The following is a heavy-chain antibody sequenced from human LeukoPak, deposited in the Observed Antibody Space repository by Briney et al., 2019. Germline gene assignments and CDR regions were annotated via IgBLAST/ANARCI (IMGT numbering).Heavy chain of an antibody. V-gene: IGHV4-59*08. D-gene: IGHD3-10*01. J-gene: IGHJ4*02. CDR3: ARHGSSYSFDC. CDR2: ISYSGST. CDR1: GGSITGYY. Sequence: SETLSLTCTVSGGSITGYYWSWIRQSPGKGLEWIDYISYSGSTNYNPSLKSRVTMSVDTSKNQFSLRLSSVTAADTAVYYCARHGSSYSFDCWGQGTLVTVSS.